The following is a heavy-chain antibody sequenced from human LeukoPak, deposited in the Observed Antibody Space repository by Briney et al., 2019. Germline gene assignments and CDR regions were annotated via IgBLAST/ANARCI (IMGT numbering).Heavy chain of an antibody. D-gene: IGHD3-3*01. V-gene: IGHV1-18*01. Sequence: ASVKVSCKASGYIFTNYGISWVRQAPGQGLEWMGWIGAYNGNTNYEQNFQGRVTMTRDTSISTAYMELSRLRSDDTAVYYCARRPSYDFWSGYPTDAFDIWGQGTMVTVSS. CDR3: ARRPSYDFWSGYPTDAFDI. CDR1: GYIFTNYG. CDR2: IGAYNGNT. J-gene: IGHJ3*02.